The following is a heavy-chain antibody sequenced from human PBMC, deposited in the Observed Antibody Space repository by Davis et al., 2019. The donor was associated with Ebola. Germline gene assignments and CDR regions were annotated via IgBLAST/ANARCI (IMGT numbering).Heavy chain of an antibody. D-gene: IGHD4-17*01. J-gene: IGHJ4*02. V-gene: IGHV1-18*04. CDR2: INPHNGNT. CDR3: AREADDYGDYSEDY. CDR1: GYTFTSYG. Sequence: ASVKVSCKASGYTFTSYGITWVRQAPGQGLEWMGWINPHNGNTNYAQNVQGRVTMTTDTSTSTAYMELRSLRSDDTAVYYCAREADDYGDYSEDYWGQGTLVTVSS.